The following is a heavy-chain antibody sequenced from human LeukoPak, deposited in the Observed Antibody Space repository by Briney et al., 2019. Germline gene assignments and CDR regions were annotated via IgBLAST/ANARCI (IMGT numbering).Heavy chain of an antibody. CDR1: GYTFTSYG. Sequence: ASVKVSCKASGYTFTSYGISWVRQAPGQGLEWMGWISAYNGNTNYAQKLQGRVTMTTDTSTSTAYMELRSLRSDDTAVYYCARGDSSGYYYVSGYYYMDVWGKGTTVTISS. CDR3: ARGDSSGYYYVSGYYYMDV. V-gene: IGHV1-18*01. CDR2: ISAYNGNT. J-gene: IGHJ6*03. D-gene: IGHD3-22*01.